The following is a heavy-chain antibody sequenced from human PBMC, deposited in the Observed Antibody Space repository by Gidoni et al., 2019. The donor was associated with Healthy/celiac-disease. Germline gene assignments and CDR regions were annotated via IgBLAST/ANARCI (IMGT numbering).Heavy chain of an antibody. V-gene: IGHV3-30-3*01. J-gene: IGHJ3*02. CDR3: ASGVGANAFDI. Sequence: QVQLVESGGGVVQPGRSLRLSCAASGFTFSSYAMHWVRQAPGKGLEWVAVISYDGSNKYYADSVKGRFTISRDNSKNTLYLQMNSRRAEDTAVYYCASGVGANAFDIWGQGTMVTVSS. CDR1: GFTFSSYA. D-gene: IGHD1-26*01. CDR2: ISYDGSNK.